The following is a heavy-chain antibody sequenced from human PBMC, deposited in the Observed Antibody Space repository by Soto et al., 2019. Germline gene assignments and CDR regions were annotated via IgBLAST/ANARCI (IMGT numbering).Heavy chain of an antibody. D-gene: IGHD4-17*01. J-gene: IGHJ1*01. CDR3: AGAPRDYGDYVEYFQH. Sequence: PGESLKISCKGSGYSFTSYWIGWVRQMPGKGLEWMGIIYPGDSDTRYSPSFQGQVTISADKSISTAYLQWSSLKASDTAMYYCAGAPRDYGDYVEYFQHWGQGTLVTVSS. V-gene: IGHV5-51*01. CDR2: IYPGDSDT. CDR1: GYSFTSYW.